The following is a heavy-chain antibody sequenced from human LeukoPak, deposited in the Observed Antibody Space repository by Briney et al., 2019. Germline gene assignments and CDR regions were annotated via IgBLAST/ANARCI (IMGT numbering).Heavy chain of an antibody. CDR3: AKDPPTVIAYYFDY. V-gene: IGHV3-23*01. CDR2: ISSNGGGT. J-gene: IGHJ4*02. Sequence: GGSLRLSCAASGFTFSSYAMSWVRQAPGKGLEWVSAISSNGGGTYYADSVKGRFTISRDNSKNTLYLQMNSLRAEDTAVYYCAKDPPTVIAYYFDYWGQGTLVTVSS. CDR1: GFTFSSYA. D-gene: IGHD4-17*01.